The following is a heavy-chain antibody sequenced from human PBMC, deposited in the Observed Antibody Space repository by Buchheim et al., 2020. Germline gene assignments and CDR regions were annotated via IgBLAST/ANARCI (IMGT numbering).Heavy chain of an antibody. V-gene: IGHV4-4*02. D-gene: IGHD3-3*01. CDR3: ARRGSDFWSGYLEYYFDY. CDR1: GGSISSSNW. J-gene: IGHJ4*02. Sequence: QVQLQESGPGLVKPSGTLSLTCAVSGGSISSSNWWSWVRQPPGKGLEWIGEIYHSGSTNYNPSLKSRVTISVAKSKNQFSLKLGSVTAADTAVYYCARRGSDFWSGYLEYYFDYWGQGTL. CDR2: IYHSGST.